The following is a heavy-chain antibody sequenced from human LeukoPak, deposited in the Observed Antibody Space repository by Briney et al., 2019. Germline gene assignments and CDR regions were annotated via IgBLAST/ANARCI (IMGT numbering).Heavy chain of an antibody. D-gene: IGHD3-9*01. J-gene: IGHJ4*02. V-gene: IGHV3-9*01. CDR1: GFTFDDYA. CDR3: ARANYDILTGYIGLDY. CDR2: ISWNSGSI. Sequence: GGSLRLSCAASGFTFDDYAMHWVRQAPGKGLEWVSGISWNSGSIGYADSVKGRFTISRDNAKNSLYLQMNSLRAEDTAVYYCARANYDILTGYIGLDYWGQGTLVTVSS.